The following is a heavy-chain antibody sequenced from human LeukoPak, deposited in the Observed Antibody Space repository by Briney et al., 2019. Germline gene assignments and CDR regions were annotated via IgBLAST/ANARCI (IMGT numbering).Heavy chain of an antibody. D-gene: IGHD6-19*01. Sequence: PSETLSLTCTVSGGSISSYYWSWIRQPPGKGLEWIGYIYYSGSTNFNPSLKRRVTISVDTSKYQFSLKLSSVTAADTAVYYCARDGSSGWYGNYYFDYWGQGTLVTVSS. CDR1: GGSISSYY. V-gene: IGHV4-59*01. J-gene: IGHJ4*02. CDR3: ARDGSSGWYGNYYFDY. CDR2: IYYSGST.